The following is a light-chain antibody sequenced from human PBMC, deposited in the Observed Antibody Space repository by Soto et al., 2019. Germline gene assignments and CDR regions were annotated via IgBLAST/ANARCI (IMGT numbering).Light chain of an antibody. V-gene: IGKV1-9*01. CDR2: RTS. J-gene: IGKJ5*01. CDR1: QDISRF. Sequence: IQVTQSTSSRSASVGDRVAITCRASQDISRFLAWYQQTAGKSPKLLIYRTSTLQSGVPSRFSGIGSGTDFTLTISSLQPEDFATYYCQQRNSAEELTFGQGTRLEIK. CDR3: QQRNSAEELT.